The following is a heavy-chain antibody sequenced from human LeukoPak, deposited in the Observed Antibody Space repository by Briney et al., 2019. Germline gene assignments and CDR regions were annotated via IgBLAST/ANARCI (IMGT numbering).Heavy chain of an antibody. V-gene: IGHV3-30-3*01. D-gene: IGHD3-3*01. CDR2: ISYDGSNK. J-gene: IGHJ6*02. CDR3: AREFDFWGGYRGDPYWPGMDV. CDR1: GFTFSSYA. Sequence: GGSPRLSCAASGFTFSSYAMHWVRQAPGKGLEWVAVISYDGSNKYYADSVKGRFTISRDNSKNTLYLQMNSLRAEDTAVYYCAREFDFWGGYRGDPYWPGMDVWGQGTTVTVSS.